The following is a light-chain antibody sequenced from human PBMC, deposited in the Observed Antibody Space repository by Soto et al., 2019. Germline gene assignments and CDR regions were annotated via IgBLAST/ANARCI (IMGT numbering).Light chain of an antibody. V-gene: IGKV1-39*01. Sequence: DIQMTQSPSSLSASVGDRVTITCRASHIISDYLNWYQQKPGIAPKLLIYAASSLQSGVPSRFSGSGSGTDFTLTISSLQPEDCAIYYCQQTYSTPITFGQGTRLEIK. J-gene: IGKJ5*01. CDR3: QQTYSTPIT. CDR1: HIISDY. CDR2: AAS.